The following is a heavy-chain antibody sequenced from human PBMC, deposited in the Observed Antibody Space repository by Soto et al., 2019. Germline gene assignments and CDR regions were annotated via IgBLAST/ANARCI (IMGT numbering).Heavy chain of an antibody. J-gene: IGHJ5*02. CDR1: GFTFSSYG. D-gene: IGHD2-2*01. V-gene: IGHV3-33*01. CDR3: VIGYCSSTSCPEVDP. Sequence: QVQLVESGGGVVQPGRSLRLSCAASGFTFSSYGMHWVRQAPGKGLEWVAVIWYDGSNKYYADSVKGRFTISRDNSKNTLYLQMNSLRAEDTAVYYYVIGYCSSTSCPEVDPWGQGTLVTVSS. CDR2: IWYDGSNK.